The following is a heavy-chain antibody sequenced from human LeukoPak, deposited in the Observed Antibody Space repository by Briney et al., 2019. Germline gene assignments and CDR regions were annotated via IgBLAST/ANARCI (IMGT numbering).Heavy chain of an antibody. CDR3: ARKQWLVSNNWFDP. Sequence: ASVKVSCKASGYTFTSYGISWVRQAPGQGLEWMGWISAYNGNTNYAQKLQGRVTMTTDTSTSTAYMELRSLRSDDTAVYYCARKQWLVSNNWFDPWGQGTLVTVSS. V-gene: IGHV1-18*01. CDR2: ISAYNGNT. D-gene: IGHD6-19*01. J-gene: IGHJ5*02. CDR1: GYTFTSYG.